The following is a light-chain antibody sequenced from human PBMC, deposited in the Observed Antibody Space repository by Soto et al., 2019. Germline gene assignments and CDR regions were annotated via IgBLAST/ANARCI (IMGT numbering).Light chain of an antibody. CDR3: QQYDSLPLS. Sequence: DIQMTQSPSSLSASVGDRVTITCQASQDISNFLNWYQHKPGKSPKLLINDASNLETGVPSRFNGNGSSTDFTFTINSLQPEDVATYYCQQYDSLPLSFGPGTKVELK. CDR2: DAS. V-gene: IGKV1-33*01. J-gene: IGKJ3*01. CDR1: QDISNF.